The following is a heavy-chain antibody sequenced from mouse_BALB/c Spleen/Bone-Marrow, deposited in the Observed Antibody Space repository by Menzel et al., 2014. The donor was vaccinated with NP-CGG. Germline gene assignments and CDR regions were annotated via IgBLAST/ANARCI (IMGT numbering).Heavy chain of an antibody. CDR2: IDLANGNT. J-gene: IGHJ2*01. CDR3: ARGQLLRSRGLDY. D-gene: IGHD1-1*01. Sequence: EVHLVESGAELVKPGASVKLSCTASGFNIKDTYMHWVKQRPEQGLEWIGRIDLANGNTKYDPKFQGKTTITADTSSNTAYLQLSSLTSEDTAVYYCARGQLLRSRGLDYWGQGTTLTVSS. CDR1: GFNIKDTY. V-gene: IGHV14-3*02.